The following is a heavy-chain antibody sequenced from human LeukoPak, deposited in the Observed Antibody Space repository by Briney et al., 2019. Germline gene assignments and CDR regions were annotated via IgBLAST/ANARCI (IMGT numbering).Heavy chain of an antibody. CDR2: IYYSGST. J-gene: IGHJ5*02. CDR1: GGSISSGGYY. Sequence: PSETLSLTCTVSGGSISSGGYYWSWIRQHPGKGLEWIGYIYYSGSTYYNPSLKSRVTISVDTSKNQFSLKLSSVTAADTAVYYCMGYFRSTSCYVGDSNWFDPWGQGTLVTVSS. CDR3: MGYFRSTSCYVGDSNWFDP. D-gene: IGHD2-2*01. V-gene: IGHV4-31*03.